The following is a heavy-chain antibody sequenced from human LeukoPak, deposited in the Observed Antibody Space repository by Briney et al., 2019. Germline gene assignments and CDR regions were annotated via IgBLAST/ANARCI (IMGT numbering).Heavy chain of an antibody. CDR3: ARAPKYFSGSYPRLDY. J-gene: IGHJ4*02. D-gene: IGHD1-26*01. CDR1: GFTFISYA. Sequence: GGSLRLSCAASGFTFISYAMYWVRQAPGKGLEWVAIISYDGSDKYYADSVKGRFSVSRDNSKSTLYLQMNSLRPEDTAVYYCARAPKYFSGSYPRLDYWGQGTLVTVSS. CDR2: ISYDGSDK. V-gene: IGHV3-30-3*01.